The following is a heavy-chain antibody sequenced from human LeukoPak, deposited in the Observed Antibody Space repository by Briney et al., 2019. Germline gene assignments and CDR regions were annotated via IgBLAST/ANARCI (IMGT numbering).Heavy chain of an antibody. CDR1: GFIFSNYP. D-gene: IGHD5-24*01. CDR2: TSYDGNNK. J-gene: IGHJ3*02. CDR3: AKDVVLGWLQLHDAFDI. V-gene: IGHV3-30-3*01. Sequence: GRSLRLSCAASGFIFSNYPMHWVRQAPGKGLEWVAFTSYDGNNKHYADFVEGRFTISRDNSKNTLYLQMNSVRAEDTAVYYCAKDVVLGWLQLHDAFDIWGQGTMVTVSS.